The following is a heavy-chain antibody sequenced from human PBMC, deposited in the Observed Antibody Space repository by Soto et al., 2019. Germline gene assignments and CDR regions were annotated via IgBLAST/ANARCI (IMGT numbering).Heavy chain of an antibody. J-gene: IGHJ6*03. CDR2: VNPDSGHT. D-gene: IGHD1-1*01. CDR1: GYIFTSYN. CDR3: ARSAPFSSAALGYLYDMEV. V-gene: IGHV1-8*02. Sequence: QVQLVQSGAEVKKPGASVKVSCKASGYIFTSYNINWVRQAAGHGLEWMGWVNPDSGHTVYAQKFQGRVTMTRDTAIGTAHRELRSLTPEDTAVYYCARSAPFSSAALGYLYDMEVWGKGASVTVSS.